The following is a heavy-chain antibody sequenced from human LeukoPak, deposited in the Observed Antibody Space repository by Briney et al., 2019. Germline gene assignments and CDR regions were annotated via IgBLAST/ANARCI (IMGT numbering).Heavy chain of an antibody. CDR1: GLTFSSYA. Sequence: PGGSLRLSCAASGLTFSSYAMSWVRQAPGKGLEWVSAISGGGGSTYYADSVKGRFTISRDNSKNTLYLQMNSLRAEDTAVYYCANLPGDSEKGWDIWGQGTMVTVSS. D-gene: IGHD4-17*01. V-gene: IGHV3-23*01. CDR3: ANLPGDSEKGWDI. J-gene: IGHJ3*02. CDR2: ISGGGGST.